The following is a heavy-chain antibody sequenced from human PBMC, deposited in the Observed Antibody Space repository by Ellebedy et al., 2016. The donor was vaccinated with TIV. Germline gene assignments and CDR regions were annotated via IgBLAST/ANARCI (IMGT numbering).Heavy chain of an antibody. Sequence: ASVKVSCKASGYTFTSYYMHWVRQAPGQGLEWMGWINPNSGGTNYAQKFQGWVTMTRDTSISTAYMELSRLRSDDTAVYYCARAGLRYCSSTSCSPPPGTYGMDVWGQGTTVTVSS. CDR2: INPNSGGT. V-gene: IGHV1-2*04. CDR3: ARAGLRYCSSTSCSPPPGTYGMDV. D-gene: IGHD2-2*01. CDR1: GYTFTSYY. J-gene: IGHJ6*02.